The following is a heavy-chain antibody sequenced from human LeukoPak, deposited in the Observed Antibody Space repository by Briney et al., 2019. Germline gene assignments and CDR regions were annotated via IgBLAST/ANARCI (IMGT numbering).Heavy chain of an antibody. D-gene: IGHD6-19*01. V-gene: IGHV4-59*01. J-gene: IGHJ5*02. Sequence: PSETLSVTCTVSGGSISSYYWSWIRQPPGKGLEWIGYIYYSGSTNYNPSLKSRVTISVDTSKNQFSLKLSSVTAADTAVYYCAKIRGSSGWEDNWFDPWGQGTLVTVSS. CDR1: GGSISSYY. CDR2: IYYSGST. CDR3: AKIRGSSGWEDNWFDP.